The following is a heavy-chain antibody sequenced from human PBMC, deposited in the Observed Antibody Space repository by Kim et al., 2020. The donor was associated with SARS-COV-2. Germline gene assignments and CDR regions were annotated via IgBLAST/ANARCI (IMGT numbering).Heavy chain of an antibody. D-gene: IGHD6-6*01. Sequence: GGSLRLSCAASGFTFSSYWMHWVRQAPGKGLVWVSRINSDGSSTSYADSVKGRFTISRDNAKNTLYLQMNSLRAEDTAVYYCARAGRFGSSSRLYYFDYWGQGTLVTVSS. CDR2: INSDGSST. CDR1: GFTFSSYW. V-gene: IGHV3-74*01. CDR3: ARAGRFGSSSRLYYFDY. J-gene: IGHJ4*02.